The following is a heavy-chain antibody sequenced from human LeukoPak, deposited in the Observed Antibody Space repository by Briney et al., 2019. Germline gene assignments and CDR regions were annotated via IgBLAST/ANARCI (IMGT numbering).Heavy chain of an antibody. J-gene: IGHJ3*02. V-gene: IGHV1-8*03. CDR1: GYTFTSYD. Sequence: ASVKVSCKASGYTFTSYDINWVRQATGQGLEWMGWMNPNSGNTGYAQKFQGRVTITRNTSISTAYMELSSLRSEGTAVYYCARGRKYQLLSPADAFDIWGQGTMVTVSS. D-gene: IGHD2-2*01. CDR3: ARGRKYQLLSPADAFDI. CDR2: MNPNSGNT.